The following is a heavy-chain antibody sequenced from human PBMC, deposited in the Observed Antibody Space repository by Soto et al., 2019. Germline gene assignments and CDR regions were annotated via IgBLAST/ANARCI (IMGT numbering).Heavy chain of an antibody. CDR2: IYHSGST. CDR1: SGSISSSNW. Sequence: QVQLQESGPGLVKPSGTLSLTCAVSSGSISSSNWWSWVRQPPGKGLEWIGEIYHSGSTNYNPSLKRRVTISVDKSKNQCSLKLSSVTAADTALYYCATWTWGRAFYIWGQGTMVTVSS. D-gene: IGHD3-16*01. V-gene: IGHV4-4*02. CDR3: ATWTWGRAFYI. J-gene: IGHJ3*02.